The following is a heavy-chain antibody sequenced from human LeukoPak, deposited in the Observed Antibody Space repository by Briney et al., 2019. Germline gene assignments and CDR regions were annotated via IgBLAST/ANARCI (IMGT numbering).Heavy chain of an antibody. CDR3: ARVARVVPAAPAYYMDV. D-gene: IGHD2-2*01. Sequence: GGSLRLSCAASGFTFSSYWMSWVRQAPGKGLEWVANIKQDGSEKYYVDSVKGRFTISRDNAKNSLYLQINSLRAEDTAVYYCARVARVVPAAPAYYMDVWGKGTTVTVSS. CDR1: GFTFSSYW. J-gene: IGHJ6*03. CDR2: IKQDGSEK. V-gene: IGHV3-7*01.